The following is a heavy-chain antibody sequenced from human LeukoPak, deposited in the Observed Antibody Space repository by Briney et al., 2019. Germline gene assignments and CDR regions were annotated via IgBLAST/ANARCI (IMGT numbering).Heavy chain of an antibody. J-gene: IGHJ4*02. D-gene: IGHD3-22*01. Sequence: PSETLSLTCAASGYSISSGYYWGWIRQPPGKGLEWIGSIYHSGSTYYNPSLKSRVTISVDTSRNQFSLRLSSVTAADTAVYFCARHRYYYDSSGSYYFDYWGQGTLVTVSS. CDR1: GYSISSGYY. V-gene: IGHV4-38-2*01. CDR2: IYHSGST. CDR3: ARHRYYYDSSGSYYFDY.